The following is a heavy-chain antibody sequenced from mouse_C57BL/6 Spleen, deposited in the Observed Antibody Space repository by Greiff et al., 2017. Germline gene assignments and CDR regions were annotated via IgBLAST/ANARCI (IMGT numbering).Heavy chain of an antibody. CDR3: ARERFYYGSSYDWYFDV. V-gene: IGHV3-6*01. Sequence: VQLQQSGPGLVKPSQSLSLTCSVTGYSITSGYYWNWIRQFPGNKLEWMGYISYDGSNNYNPSLKNRISITRDTSKNQFFLKLNSVTTEDTATYYCARERFYYGSSYDWYFDVWGTGTTVTVSS. D-gene: IGHD1-1*01. J-gene: IGHJ1*03. CDR1: GYSITSGYY. CDR2: ISYDGSN.